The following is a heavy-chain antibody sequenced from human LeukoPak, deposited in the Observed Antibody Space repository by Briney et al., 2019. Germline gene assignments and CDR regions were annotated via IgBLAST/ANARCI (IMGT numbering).Heavy chain of an antibody. D-gene: IGHD2-2*01. Sequence: GASVKVSCKASGYTFTGYYMHWVRQAPGQGLEWMGWIDPNSGGTNYAQKFQGRVTMTRDTSISTAYMELSRLRSDDTAVYYCAREPSRGSTHTLFEDYYYYYYMDVWGKGTTVTISS. CDR2: IDPNSGGT. V-gene: IGHV1-2*02. CDR1: GYTFTGYY. J-gene: IGHJ6*03. CDR3: AREPSRGSTHTLFEDYYYYYYMDV.